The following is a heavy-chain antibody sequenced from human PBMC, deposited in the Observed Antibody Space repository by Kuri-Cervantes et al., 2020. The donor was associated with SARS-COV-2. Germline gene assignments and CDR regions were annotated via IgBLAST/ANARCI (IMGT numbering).Heavy chain of an antibody. J-gene: IGHJ6*02. Sequence: SETLSLTCAVYGGSFSGCYWSWIRQPPGKGLEWIGEINHSGSTNYNPSLKSRVTISVDTSKNQFSLKLSSVTAADTAVYYCARGLRWQQPHRNYYYYGMDVWGQGTTVTVSS. CDR2: INHSGST. CDR3: ARGLRWQQPHRNYYYYGMDV. V-gene: IGHV4-34*01. CDR1: GGSFSGCY. D-gene: IGHD5-24*01.